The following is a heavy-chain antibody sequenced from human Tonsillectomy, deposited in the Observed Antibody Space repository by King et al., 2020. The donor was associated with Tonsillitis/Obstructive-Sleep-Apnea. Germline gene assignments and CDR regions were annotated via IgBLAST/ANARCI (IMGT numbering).Heavy chain of an antibody. V-gene: IGHV3-21*01. CDR2: ISSSSSYI. Sequence: VQLVESGGGLVKPGGSLRLSCAASGFTFSSYSMNWVRQAPGKGLEWVSSISSSSSYIYYADSVKGRFTISRDNAKNSLYLQMNSLRAEDTAVYYCARSPRGFITIFGVADFDYWGQGTLVTVSS. J-gene: IGHJ4*02. CDR3: ARSPRGFITIFGVADFDY. CDR1: GFTFSSYS. D-gene: IGHD3-3*01.